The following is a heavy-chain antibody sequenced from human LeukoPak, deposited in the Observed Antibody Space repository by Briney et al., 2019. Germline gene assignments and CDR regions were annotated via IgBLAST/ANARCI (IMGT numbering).Heavy chain of an antibody. CDR1: GFTFSNYG. Sequence: PGGSLRLSCAASGFTFSNYGMHWVRQAPGRGLEWVALIQSDGSNTYSADSVKGRFTISRDNPRNTLHLQMNRLRPEDTAVYYCAKRYCKSATCRSDTDAWGQGTTVTVSS. V-gene: IGHV3-30*02. D-gene: IGHD2-15*01. J-gene: IGHJ6*02. CDR2: IQSDGSNT. CDR3: AKRYCKSATCRSDTDA.